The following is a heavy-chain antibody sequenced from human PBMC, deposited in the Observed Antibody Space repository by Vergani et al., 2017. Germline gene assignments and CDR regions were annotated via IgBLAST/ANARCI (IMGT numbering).Heavy chain of an antibody. D-gene: IGHD3-22*01. CDR3: AREPTYYYDSSGYLTLDY. V-gene: IGHV3-11*04. CDR1: GFTFSDYY. Sequence: QVQLVESAGGVVQPGGSLRLSCAASGFTFSDYYMSWIRQAPGKGLEWVSYISSSGSTIYYADSVKGRFTISRDNAKNSLYLQMNSLRAEDTAVYYCAREPTYYYDSSGYLTLDYWGQGTLVTVSS. J-gene: IGHJ4*02. CDR2: ISSSGSTI.